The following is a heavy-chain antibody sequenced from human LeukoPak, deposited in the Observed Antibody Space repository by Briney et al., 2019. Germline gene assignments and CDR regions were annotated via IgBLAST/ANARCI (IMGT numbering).Heavy chain of an antibody. CDR1: GFTFSSSW. CDR2: ISYDGSNK. D-gene: IGHD3-22*01. Sequence: GGSLRLSCAASGFTFSSSWMHWVRQAPGKGLEWVAVISYDGSNKYYADSVKGRFTISRDNSKNTLYLQMNSLRAEDTAVYYCAKERLLTHLDYWGQGTLVTVSS. CDR3: AKERLLTHLDY. V-gene: IGHV3-30*18. J-gene: IGHJ4*02.